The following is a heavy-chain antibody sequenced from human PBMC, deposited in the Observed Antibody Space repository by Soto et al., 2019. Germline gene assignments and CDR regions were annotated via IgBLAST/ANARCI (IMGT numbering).Heavy chain of an antibody. CDR3: ASDGGDYTLNYGMDV. D-gene: IGHD1-26*01. V-gene: IGHV1-69*13. J-gene: IGHJ6*02. CDR1: GYTFTSYY. CDR2: IIPIFGTA. Sequence: ASVKVSCKASGYTFTSYYMHWVRQAPGQGLEWMGGIIPIFGTANYAQKFQGRVTITADESTSTAYMELSSLRSEDTAVYYCASDGGDYTLNYGMDVWGQGTTVTVSS.